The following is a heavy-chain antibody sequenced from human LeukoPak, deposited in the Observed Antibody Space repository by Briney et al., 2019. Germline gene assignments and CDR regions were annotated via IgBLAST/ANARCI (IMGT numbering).Heavy chain of an antibody. D-gene: IGHD4-17*01. CDR1: GFTFTNAW. CDR2: IKSKTDGGTT. V-gene: IGHV3-15*01. Sequence: PGGSLRLSCAASGFTFTNAWMSWVRQAPGKGLEWVVRIKSKTDGGTTDYAAPVKGRFTISRDDSKDTVYLQLNSLETEDIAVYYCATEYYGAYNYWGQGSLVIVSS. J-gene: IGHJ4*02. CDR3: ATEYYGAYNY.